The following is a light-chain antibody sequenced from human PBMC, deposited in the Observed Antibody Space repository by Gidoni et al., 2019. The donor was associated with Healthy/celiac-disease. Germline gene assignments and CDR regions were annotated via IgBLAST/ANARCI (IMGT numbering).Light chain of an antibody. V-gene: IGKV1-5*03. CDR1: QSISSL. Sequence: DIQNPQSPSTLSASVGDRVTITCRASQSISSLLAWYQQKPGKAPKLLIYKASSLESGVPSRFSGSGSGTEFTLTISSLQPEDIATYYCQQYDSYPWTFGQGTKVEIK. CDR2: KAS. J-gene: IGKJ1*01. CDR3: QQYDSYPWT.